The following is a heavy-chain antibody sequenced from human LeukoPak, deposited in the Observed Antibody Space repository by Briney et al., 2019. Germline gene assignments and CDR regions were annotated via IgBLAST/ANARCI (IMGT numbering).Heavy chain of an antibody. J-gene: IGHJ5*02. V-gene: IGHV5-51*01. D-gene: IGHD6-13*01. CDR3: ARSSIAADHNYNWFDP. CDR1: GYSFTSYW. Sequence: KHGESLKISCKGSGYSFTSYWIGWVRQMPGKGLEWMGIIYPGDSDTRYTPSLQGQVTISADKSISTAYLQWSSLEASDTAMYYCARSSIAADHNYNWFDPWGQGTLITVSS. CDR2: IYPGDSDT.